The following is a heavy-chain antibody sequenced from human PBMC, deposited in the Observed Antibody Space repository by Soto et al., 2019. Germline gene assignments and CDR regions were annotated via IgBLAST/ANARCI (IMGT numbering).Heavy chain of an antibody. Sequence: QVQLVQSGAEVKKPGSSVKVSCKASGGTFSSYAISWVRQAPGQGLEWMGGIIPIFGTANYAQKFQGRVTITADKSTSTAYMELSSLRSEDTAVYYCAGYDCGGDCYSESHYYYGMDVWGQGTTVTVSS. V-gene: IGHV1-69*06. CDR2: IIPIFGTA. CDR1: GGTFSSYA. D-gene: IGHD2-21*02. CDR3: AGYDCGGDCYSESHYYYGMDV. J-gene: IGHJ6*02.